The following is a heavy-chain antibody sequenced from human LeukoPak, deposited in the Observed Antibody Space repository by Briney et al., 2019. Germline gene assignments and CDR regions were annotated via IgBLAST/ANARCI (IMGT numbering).Heavy chain of an antibody. V-gene: IGHV1-8*01. CDR3: ARAIERTFAGYNWFDP. Sequence: ASVKVSCKASGYTFTSYDINWVRQATGQGLEWMGWMNPNSGNTGYAQKFQGRVTMTRNTSISTAYMELSSLRSEDTAVYYCARAIERTFAGYNWFDPWGQGTLVTVSS. J-gene: IGHJ5*02. D-gene: IGHD2/OR15-2a*01. CDR2: MNPNSGNT. CDR1: GYTFTSYD.